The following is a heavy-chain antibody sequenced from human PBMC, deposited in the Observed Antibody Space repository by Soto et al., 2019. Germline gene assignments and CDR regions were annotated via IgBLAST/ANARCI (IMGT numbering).Heavy chain of an antibody. CDR1: GFTFSSYA. J-gene: IGHJ4*02. D-gene: IGHD5-18*01. CDR3: ARDPYSYGKYYFDY. CDR2: ISYDGSNK. V-gene: IGHV3-30-3*01. Sequence: GGSLRLSCAASGFTFSSYAMHWVRQAPGKGLEWVAVISYDGSNKYYADSVKGRFTISRDNSKNTLYLQMNSLRAEDTAVYYCARDPYSYGKYYFDYWGQGTLVTVSS.